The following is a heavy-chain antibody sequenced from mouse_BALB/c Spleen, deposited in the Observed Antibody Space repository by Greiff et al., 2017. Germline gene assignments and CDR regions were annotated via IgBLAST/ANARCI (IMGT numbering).Heavy chain of an antibody. Sequence: EVQRVESGGGLVQPGGSRKLSCAASGFTFSSFGMHWVRQAPEKGLEWVAYISSGSSTIYYADTVKGRFTISRDNPKNTLFLQMTSLRSEDTAMYYCARDTIDYWGQGTTLTVSS. CDR2: ISSGSSTI. CDR3: ARDTIDY. V-gene: IGHV5-17*02. CDR1: GFTFSSFG. J-gene: IGHJ2*01.